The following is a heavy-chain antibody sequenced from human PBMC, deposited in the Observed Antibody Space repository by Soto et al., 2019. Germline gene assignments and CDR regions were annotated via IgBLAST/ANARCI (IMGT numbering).Heavy chain of an antibody. CDR2: ISSSSSTI. CDR3: ARPRREYSSSSSAFDI. Sequence: GGSLRLSCAASGFTFSSYSMNWVRQAPGKGLEWVSYISSSSSTIYYADSVKGRFTISRDNAKNSLYLQMNSLRAEDTAVYYCARPRREYSSSSSAFDIWGQGTMVTVSS. D-gene: IGHD6-6*01. V-gene: IGHV3-48*01. J-gene: IGHJ3*02. CDR1: GFTFSSYS.